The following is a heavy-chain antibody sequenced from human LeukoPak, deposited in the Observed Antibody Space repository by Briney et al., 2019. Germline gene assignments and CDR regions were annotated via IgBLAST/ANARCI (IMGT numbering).Heavy chain of an antibody. D-gene: IGHD3-22*01. CDR2: IYYSGST. CDR1: GGSISSYY. J-gene: IGHJ4*02. Sequence: SETPSLTCTVSGGSISSYYWSWIRQPPGKGLEWIGYIYYSGSTNYNPSLKSRVTISVDTSKNQFSLKLSSVTAADTAVYYCARRVGQYYYDSSGYYHDYWGQGTLVTVSS. V-gene: IGHV4-59*08. CDR3: ARRVGQYYYDSSGYYHDY.